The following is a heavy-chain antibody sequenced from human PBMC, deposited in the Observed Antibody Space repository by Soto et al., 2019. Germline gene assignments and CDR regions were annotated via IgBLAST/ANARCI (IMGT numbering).Heavy chain of an antibody. CDR2: ISYDGSNK. Sequence: GGSLRLSCAASGFTFSSYGMHWVRQAPGKGLEWVAVISYDGSNKYYADSVKGRFTISRDNSKNTLYLQVNSLRAEDTAVYYCAGDYGDNYYYYGMDVWGQGTTVTVSS. CDR1: GFTFSSYG. D-gene: IGHD4-17*01. CDR3: AGDYGDNYYYYGMDV. V-gene: IGHV3-30*03. J-gene: IGHJ6*02.